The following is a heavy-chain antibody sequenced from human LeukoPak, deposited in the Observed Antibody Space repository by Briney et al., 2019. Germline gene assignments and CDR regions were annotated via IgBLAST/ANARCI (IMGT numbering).Heavy chain of an antibody. Sequence: SQTLSLTCAISGDSVSINSAAWNWIRQSPSRGLEWLGRTYYRSKWYNDYAVSVKSRITINPDTSKNQFSLQLNSVTPEDTAVYYCARQNRLGYCSGGSCYSMLSYWGQGTLVTVSS. CDR3: ARQNRLGYCSGGSCYSMLSY. CDR2: TYYRSKWYN. D-gene: IGHD2-15*01. CDR1: GDSVSINSAA. V-gene: IGHV6-1*01. J-gene: IGHJ4*02.